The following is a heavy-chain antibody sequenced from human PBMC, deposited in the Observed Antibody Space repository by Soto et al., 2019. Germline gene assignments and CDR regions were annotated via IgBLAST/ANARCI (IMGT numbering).Heavy chain of an antibody. Sequence: QVQLVESGGGVVQPGRSLRLSCAASGFTFSSYGMHWVRQAPGKGLEWVAVISYDGSNKYYADSVKGRFTISRDNSKNTLYLQMNSLRAEDTAVYYCAKGFNDYGDYVRGYYFDYWGQGTLLTVSS. J-gene: IGHJ4*02. D-gene: IGHD4-17*01. CDR1: GFTFSSYG. CDR3: AKGFNDYGDYVRGYYFDY. V-gene: IGHV3-30*18. CDR2: ISYDGSNK.